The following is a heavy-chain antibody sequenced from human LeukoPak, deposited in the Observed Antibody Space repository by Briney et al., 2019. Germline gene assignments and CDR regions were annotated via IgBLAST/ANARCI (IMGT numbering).Heavy chain of an antibody. CDR3: ARDKRGYSYGRTFDY. CDR1: GGSISSGSYY. V-gene: IGHV4-61*02. CDR2: IYTSGST. J-gene: IGHJ4*02. D-gene: IGHD5-18*01. Sequence: PSETLSLTCTVSGGSISSGSYYWSWIRQPAGKGLEWIGRIYTSGSTNYNPSLKSRVTISVDTSKNQFSLKLSSVTAADTAVYYCARDKRGYSYGRTFDYWGQGTLVTVSS.